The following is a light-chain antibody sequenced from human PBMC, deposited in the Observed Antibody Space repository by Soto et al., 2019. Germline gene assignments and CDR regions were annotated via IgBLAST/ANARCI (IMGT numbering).Light chain of an antibody. Sequence: DIRMTHSPSSLSASVGDRVTITCRASQTINIFLKWYQQKPGKAPMLLIYAASNLQSGVPSRFSGSGSGTDFTLTIDSLQPEDIATDCCQRSYSTPITFGQGTPLEIK. CDR3: QRSYSTPIT. CDR1: QTINIF. CDR2: AAS. J-gene: IGKJ5*01. V-gene: IGKV1-39*01.